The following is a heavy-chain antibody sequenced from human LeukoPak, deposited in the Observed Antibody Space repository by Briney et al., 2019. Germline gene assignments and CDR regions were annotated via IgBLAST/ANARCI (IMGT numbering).Heavy chain of an antibody. J-gene: IGHJ4*02. CDR1: GFTFSSYE. V-gene: IGHV3-48*03. CDR3: ARWRWQQSEFDS. CDR2: ISSSGSTI. Sequence: GGSLRLSCAASGFTFSSYEMNWVRQAPGKGLEWVSYISSSGSTIDYADSVRVRITSSRDNTKNSVYLQMNTLRVEDTAVYYCARWRWQQSEFDSWGQGTLVTVSS. D-gene: IGHD5-24*01.